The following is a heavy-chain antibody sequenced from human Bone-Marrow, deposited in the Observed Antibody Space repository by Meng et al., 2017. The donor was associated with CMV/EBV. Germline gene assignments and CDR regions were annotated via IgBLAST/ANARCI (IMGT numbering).Heavy chain of an antibody. CDR1: GYTLTEFS. CDR2: FDPEDGET. CDR3: AKGQPIVGATSGY. D-gene: IGHD1-26*01. Sequence: VQVVTAGAAVKKPGSSVKVSCKVSGYTLTEFSMHWVRQAPGKGLEWMGGFDPEDGETIYAQKFQGRVTMTEDTSTDTAYMELSSLRSEDTAVYYCAKGQPIVGATSGYWGQGTLVTVSS. J-gene: IGHJ4*02. V-gene: IGHV1-24*01.